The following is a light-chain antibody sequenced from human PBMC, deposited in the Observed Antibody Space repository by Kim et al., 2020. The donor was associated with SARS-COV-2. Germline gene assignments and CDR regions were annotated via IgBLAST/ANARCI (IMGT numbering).Light chain of an antibody. CDR2: LNSDGSP. Sequence: SVELTCTLSRGHSSCAIAWHQQQPGTGPRYLMKLNSDGSPSKGDGIPDRFSGSSSGAARYLTISSLQSEDEADYYCQTWGTGSVVFGGGTQLTVL. CDR3: QTWGTGSVV. V-gene: IGLV4-69*01. CDR1: RGHSSCA. J-gene: IGLJ2*01.